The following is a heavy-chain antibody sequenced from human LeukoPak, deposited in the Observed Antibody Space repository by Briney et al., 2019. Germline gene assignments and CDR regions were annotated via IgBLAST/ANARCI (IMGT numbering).Heavy chain of an antibody. V-gene: IGHV3-30*02. D-gene: IGHD6-13*01. CDR1: GYTFGSYG. J-gene: IGHJ4*02. Sequence: GGSLRLSCTASGYTFGSYGMHWVRQAPGKGLEWVAFIRYDGSNKYYADSVKGRFTISMDNSKNTLYLLMNSLRAEDTAVYYCAKVSGVGSSWSPFDYWGQGTLVTVSS. CDR2: IRYDGSNK. CDR3: AKVSGVGSSWSPFDY.